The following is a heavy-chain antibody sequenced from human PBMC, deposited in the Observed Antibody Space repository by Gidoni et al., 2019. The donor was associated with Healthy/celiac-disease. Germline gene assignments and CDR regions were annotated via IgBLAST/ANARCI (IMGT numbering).Heavy chain of an antibody. V-gene: IGHV4-59*01. CDR1: GGSISRYY. J-gene: IGHJ3*02. CDR3: ARGGTMIVRAFDI. Sequence: QVQLQESGPGLVKPSETLSLTCTVSGGSISRYYWSWIRQPPGKGLEWIGYIYYSGSTNYNPSLKSRVTISVDTSKNQFSLKLSSVTAADTAVYYCARGGTMIVRAFDIWGQGTMVTVSS. D-gene: IGHD3-22*01. CDR2: IYYSGST.